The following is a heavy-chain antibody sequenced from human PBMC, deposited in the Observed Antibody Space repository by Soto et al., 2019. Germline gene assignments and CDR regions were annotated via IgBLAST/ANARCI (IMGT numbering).Heavy chain of an antibody. D-gene: IGHD5-12*01. V-gene: IGHV1-18*01. Sequence: AASVKVSCKASGYTFTTYGISWVRQAPGQGLEWMGWISGHNGNTNYAQKVLGRVTMTTDISTTTAYMELTSLRSDDTGVYYCARDYKGYAKFDYWGQGTLVTVSS. CDR2: ISGHNGNT. CDR3: ARDYKGYAKFDY. CDR1: GYTFTTYG. J-gene: IGHJ4*02.